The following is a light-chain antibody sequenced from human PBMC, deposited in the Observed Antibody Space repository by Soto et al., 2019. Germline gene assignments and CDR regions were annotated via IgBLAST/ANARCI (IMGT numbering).Light chain of an antibody. CDR1: QSISSY. Sequence: DIQMTQSPSSLSASVGDRVTITCRASQSISSYLNWYQQKPGKAPKHLIYAASSLQSGVPSRFSGSGSGTDFTLSISSLQPEDFATYHCQQGYSTPHTFGQGTKMEIK. V-gene: IGKV1-39*01. J-gene: IGKJ2*01. CDR3: QQGYSTPHT. CDR2: AAS.